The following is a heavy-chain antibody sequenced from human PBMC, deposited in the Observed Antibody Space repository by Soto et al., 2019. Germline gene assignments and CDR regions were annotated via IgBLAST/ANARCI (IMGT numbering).Heavy chain of an antibody. V-gene: IGHV5-51*01. J-gene: IGHJ4*02. CDR3: ARQGLPVAPHDV. CDR1: GYSFSTFR. D-gene: IGHD6-19*01. CDR2: IHPGDSDT. Sequence: GESLKISCKGSGYSFSTFRIAWVRQMPGKGLEWMGIIHPGDSDTRYSPSFQGQVTMSVDRSINTAYMQWSSLKASDSAMYYCARQGLPVAPHDVWGQGTLVTVSS.